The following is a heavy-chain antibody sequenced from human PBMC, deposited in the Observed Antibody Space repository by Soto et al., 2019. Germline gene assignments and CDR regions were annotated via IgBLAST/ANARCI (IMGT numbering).Heavy chain of an antibody. CDR3: AREIIPLTTDWYFDL. D-gene: IGHD1-1*01. V-gene: IGHV4-30-4*01. J-gene: IGHJ2*01. Sequence: PSETLSLTCTFSGGSISGGGYYWSWIRQPPGKGLEWIGYTYDSGSTYYNPSLKSRIIISVDTSKNQFSLRLTSVTAADTAVYYCAREIIPLTTDWYFDLWGRGTLVTVSS. CDR1: GGSISGGGYY. CDR2: TYDSGST.